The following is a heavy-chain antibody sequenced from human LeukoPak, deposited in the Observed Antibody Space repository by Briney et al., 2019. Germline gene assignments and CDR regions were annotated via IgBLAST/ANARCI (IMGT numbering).Heavy chain of an antibody. CDR2: IQYDGSNK. CDR1: GFTFSSYG. Sequence: GGSLRLSCAASGFTFSSYGMHWVRQAAGKGLEWVTFIQYDGSNKYYADSVKGRFSISRDNSKNTMYLQMNSLRAEDTAVYYCAKHEGAVAGTFWFDPWGQGTLVTVSS. CDR3: AKHEGAVAGTFWFDP. D-gene: IGHD6-19*01. V-gene: IGHV3-30*02. J-gene: IGHJ5*02.